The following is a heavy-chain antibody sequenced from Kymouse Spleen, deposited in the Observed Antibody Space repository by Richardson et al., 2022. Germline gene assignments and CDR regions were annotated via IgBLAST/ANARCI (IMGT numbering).Heavy chain of an antibody. V-gene: IGHV3-33*01. CDR2: IWYDGSNK. CDR3: ARERIAVAGYYYYYGMDV. J-gene: IGHJ6*02. CDR1: GFTFSSYG. D-gene: IGHD6-19*01. Sequence: QVQLVESGGGVVQPGRSLRLSCAASGFTFSSYGMHWVRQAPGKGLEWVAVIWYDGSNKYYADSVKGRFTISRDNSKNTLYLQMNSLRAEDTAVYYCARERIAVAGYYYYYGMDVWGQGTTVTVSS.